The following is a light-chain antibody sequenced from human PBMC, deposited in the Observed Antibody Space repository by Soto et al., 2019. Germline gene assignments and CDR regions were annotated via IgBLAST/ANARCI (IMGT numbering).Light chain of an antibody. CDR1: QAISSW. J-gene: IGKJ2*01. CDR2: AAS. V-gene: IGKV1-12*01. Sequence: DIQMTQSPSSVSASVGDRVTITCRASQAISSWLVWYQQKPGKAPKLLIYAASSLQSGVPSRFSGSGSGTDFTLSISSLQPEDSATYYCQQANSFPYTFGQGTKLEIK. CDR3: QQANSFPYT.